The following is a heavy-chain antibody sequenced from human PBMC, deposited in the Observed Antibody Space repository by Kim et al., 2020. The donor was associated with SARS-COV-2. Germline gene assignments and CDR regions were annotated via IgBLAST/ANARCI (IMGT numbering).Heavy chain of an antibody. CDR3: ASVLRYFDWLFDY. CDR2: IYYSGST. CDR1: GGSISSISYY. Sequence: SETLSLTCTVSGGSISSISYYWGWIRQPPGKGLEWIGSIYYSGSTYYNPSLKSRVTISVDTSKNQFSLKLSSVTAADTAVYYCASVLRYFDWLFDYWGQGTLVTVSS. J-gene: IGHJ4*02. V-gene: IGHV4-39*01. D-gene: IGHD3-9*01.